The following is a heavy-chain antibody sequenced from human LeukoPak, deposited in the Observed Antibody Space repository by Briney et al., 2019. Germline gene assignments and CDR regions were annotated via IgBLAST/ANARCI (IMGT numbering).Heavy chain of an antibody. CDR1: GGTFSSYA. CDR3: ARGELLWFGELLAPPLGYYYYMDV. Sequence: SVKVSCKASGGTFSSYAISWVRQAPRQGLEWMGGIIPIFGTANYAQKFQGRVTITADESTSTAYMELSSLRSEDTAVYYCARGELLWFGELLAPPLGYYYYMDVWGKGTTVTISS. D-gene: IGHD3-10*01. J-gene: IGHJ6*03. CDR2: IIPIFGTA. V-gene: IGHV1-69*13.